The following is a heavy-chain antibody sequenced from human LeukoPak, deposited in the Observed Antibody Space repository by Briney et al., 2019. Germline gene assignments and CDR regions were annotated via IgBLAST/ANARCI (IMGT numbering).Heavy chain of an antibody. V-gene: IGHV3-74*01. CDR2: INGDESST. CDR1: AFTFNTYW. D-gene: IGHD1-14*01. Sequence: GGSLRLSCAASAFTFNTYWMHWVRQVPGRGLEWVSRINGDESSTNYADSVKGRFTISRDNSKNTLYLQMNSLRTEDTAIYYCARGGVRRGYYDYWGQGTLVTVSS. J-gene: IGHJ4*02. CDR3: ARGGVRRGYYDY.